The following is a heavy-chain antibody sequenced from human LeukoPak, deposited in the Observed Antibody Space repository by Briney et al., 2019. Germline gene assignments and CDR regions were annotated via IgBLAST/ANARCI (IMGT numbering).Heavy chain of an antibody. CDR2: INHSGST. CDR3: ARGPYSGSYYR. Sequence: SETLSLTCAVYGGSFSGYYWSWTRQPPGKGLEWIGEINHSGSTNYNPSLKSRVTISVDTSKNQFSLKLSSVTAADTAVYYCARGPYSGSYYRWGQGSLVTVSS. V-gene: IGHV4-34*01. D-gene: IGHD1-26*01. J-gene: IGHJ5*02. CDR1: GGSFSGYY.